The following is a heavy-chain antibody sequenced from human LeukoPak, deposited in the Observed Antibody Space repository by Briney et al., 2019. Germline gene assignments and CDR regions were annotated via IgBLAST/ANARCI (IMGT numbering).Heavy chain of an antibody. CDR3: ASPSSGWYNSGY. V-gene: IGHV3-48*03. J-gene: IGHJ4*02. Sequence: GGSLRLSCAASGFTFSSYEMNWVRQAPGKGLEWVSYISSSGGTIYYADSVKGRFTISRDNAKNSLYLQMNSLRAEDTAVYYCASPSSGWYNSGYWGQGTLVTVSS. D-gene: IGHD6-19*01. CDR1: GFTFSSYE. CDR2: ISSSGGTI.